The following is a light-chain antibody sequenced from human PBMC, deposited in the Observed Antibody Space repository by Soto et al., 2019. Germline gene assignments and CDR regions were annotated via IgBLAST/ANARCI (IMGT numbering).Light chain of an antibody. J-gene: IGKJ1*01. CDR3: QHYNSYSEA. V-gene: IGKV1-5*01. CDR2: DAS. CDR1: QSITNR. Sequence: DIQMTQSPSTLPASVGDRVTINCRASQSITNRLAWYQQKPGKAPKVLIYDASNLESGVPSRFSGSGFGTQFILTISSLQPDDFATYYCQHYNSYSEAFGQGTKVDI.